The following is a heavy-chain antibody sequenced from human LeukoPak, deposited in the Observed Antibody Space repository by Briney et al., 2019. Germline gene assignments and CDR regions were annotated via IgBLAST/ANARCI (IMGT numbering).Heavy chain of an antibody. CDR1: GFTFSSYS. Sequence: PGGSLRLSCAASGFTFSSYSMNWVRQAPGKGLEWVSSISSSSSYIYYADSVKGRFTISRDNAKNSLYLQMNSLRAEDTAVYYCATGYNWNEQGAFDIWGQGTMVTVSS. V-gene: IGHV3-21*01. D-gene: IGHD1-20*01. J-gene: IGHJ3*02. CDR3: ATGYNWNEQGAFDI. CDR2: ISSSSSYI.